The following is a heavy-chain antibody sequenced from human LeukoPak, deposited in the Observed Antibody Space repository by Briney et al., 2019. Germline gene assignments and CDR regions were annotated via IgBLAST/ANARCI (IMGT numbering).Heavy chain of an antibody. CDR1: GFTFSTSW. CDR3: VRDSDYQRNSGGRYAHYDALDI. Sequence: PGGSLRLSCAASGFTFSTSWMSWVRQAPGKGLEWVANIKADGSVKHYVDSMEGRFSISRDNARSSIYLQMNSLRAEDTAVYYCVRDSDYQRNSGGRYAHYDALDIWGHGTMVTVSS. CDR2: IKADGSVK. V-gene: IGHV3-7*01. D-gene: IGHD2-21*01. J-gene: IGHJ3*02.